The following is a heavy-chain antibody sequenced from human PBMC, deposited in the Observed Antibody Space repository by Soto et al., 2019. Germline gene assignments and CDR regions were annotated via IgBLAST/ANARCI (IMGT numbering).Heavy chain of an antibody. D-gene: IGHD1-1*01. V-gene: IGHV3-7*05. J-gene: IGHJ2*01. Sequence: VHLAESGGGLAQPGGSLRLSCAASGFTFSSYWMSWDRQDPGKGLEWLANRKQDGRERNYVDPVKGRFTIYRDNAKHSLYLQMNSLRVEDLDVYYCAGGEGWNSDLWGRGTLVIVSS. CDR1: GFTFSSYW. CDR2: RKQDGRER. CDR3: AGGEGWNSDL.